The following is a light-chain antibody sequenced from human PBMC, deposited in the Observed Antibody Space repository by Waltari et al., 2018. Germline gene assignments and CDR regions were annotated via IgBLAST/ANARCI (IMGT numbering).Light chain of an antibody. CDR2: AAS. Sequence: DIQMTQSPSSLSASVGDRVTITCRASQSISTYVNWYQQKPGKVPKVLIYAASSLQSGVPSRFSGSGSGTDFTHTISSLQPEDFATYYCQQSYSTPFTFGPGTKVDIK. CDR1: QSISTY. J-gene: IGKJ3*01. V-gene: IGKV1-39*01. CDR3: QQSYSTPFT.